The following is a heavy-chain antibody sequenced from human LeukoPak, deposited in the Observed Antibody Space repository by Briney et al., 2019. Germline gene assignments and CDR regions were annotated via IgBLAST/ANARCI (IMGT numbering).Heavy chain of an antibody. V-gene: IGHV1-2*02. Sequence: ASVKVSCKVSGYTFTGYYMHWVRQAPGQGLEWMGWINPNSGGTNYAQKFQGRVTMTGDTSISTAYMELSRLRSDDTAVYYCARGSLYYYGSGSYGYFDYWGQGTLVTVSS. J-gene: IGHJ4*02. D-gene: IGHD3-10*01. CDR2: INPNSGGT. CDR1: GYTFTGYY. CDR3: ARGSLYYYGSGSYGYFDY.